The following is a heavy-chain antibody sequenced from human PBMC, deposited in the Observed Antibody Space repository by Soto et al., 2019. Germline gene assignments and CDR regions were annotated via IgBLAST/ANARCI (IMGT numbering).Heavy chain of an antibody. CDR1: GGSISSSSYY. CDR3: ARLTYYYGSGSYYNVKYVMDV. Sequence: PSETLSLTCTVSGGSISSSSYYWGWIRQPPGKGLEWIGSIYYSGSTYYNPSLKSRVTISVDTSKNQFSLKLSSVTAADTAVYYCARLTYYYGSGSYYNVKYVMDVWGQGSTVTVSS. V-gene: IGHV4-39*01. D-gene: IGHD3-10*01. J-gene: IGHJ6*02. CDR2: IYYSGST.